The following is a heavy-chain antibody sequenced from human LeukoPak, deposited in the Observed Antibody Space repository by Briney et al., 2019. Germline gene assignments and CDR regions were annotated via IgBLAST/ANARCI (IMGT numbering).Heavy chain of an antibody. CDR3: ARSLNYYYYMDV. V-gene: IGHV1-8*01. CDR1: GYTFTSYD. CDR2: MNPNSGNT. Sequence: ASVKVSCKASGYTFTSYDINWVRQATGQGLEWMGWMNPNSGNTGYAQKFQGRVTMTRNTSISTAYMELSSLRSEDTAVYYCARSLNYYYYMDVWGKGTTDTVSS. J-gene: IGHJ6*03. D-gene: IGHD3-16*02.